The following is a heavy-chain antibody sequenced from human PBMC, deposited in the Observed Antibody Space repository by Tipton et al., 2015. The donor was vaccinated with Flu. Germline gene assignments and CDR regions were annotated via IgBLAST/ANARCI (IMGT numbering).Heavy chain of an antibody. V-gene: IGHV3-23*01. D-gene: IGHD6-13*01. CDR2: ISGSGGRT. CDR3: AKTPDSSTWYS. J-gene: IGHJ4*02. CDR1: GFTFRSYV. Sequence: GSLRLSCEASGFTFRSYVMSWVRQAPGKGLEWVSGISGSGGRTHYADSVKGRFTISRDNSKNTLYFQMNSLRAEDTAIYYCAKTPDSSTWYSWGQGTLVTVSS.